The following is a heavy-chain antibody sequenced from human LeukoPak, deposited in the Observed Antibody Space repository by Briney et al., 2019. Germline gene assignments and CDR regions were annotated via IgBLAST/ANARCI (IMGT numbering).Heavy chain of an antibody. CDR1: GYTFTSYY. D-gene: IGHD2-21*02. CDR2: INPSGGST. CDR3: ARDCVVVTAGVEYYFDY. V-gene: IGHV1-46*01. Sequence: ASVKVSCKASGYTFTSYYMHWVRQAPGQGLEWMGIINPSGGSTSYAQKFQGRVTMTRDTSTSTVYMELSSLRSEDTAAYYCARDCVVVTAGVEYYFDYWGQGTLVTVSS. J-gene: IGHJ4*02.